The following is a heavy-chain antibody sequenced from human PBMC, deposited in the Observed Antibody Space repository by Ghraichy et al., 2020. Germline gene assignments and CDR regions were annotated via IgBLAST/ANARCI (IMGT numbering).Heavy chain of an antibody. CDR3: AKVQQPPLGVATRTKYYYYGMDV. J-gene: IGHJ6*02. V-gene: IGHV3-23*01. CDR1: GFTFSGYA. D-gene: IGHD2-15*01. Sequence: GGSLRLSCAASGFTFSGYAMSWIRQAPGKGLEWVSAVSGSGDATYYADSVKGRFTISRDNSKNTLYLQMNSLRAEDTAIYYCAKVQQPPLGVATRTKYYYYGMDVWGQGTTVTVSS. CDR2: VSGSGDAT.